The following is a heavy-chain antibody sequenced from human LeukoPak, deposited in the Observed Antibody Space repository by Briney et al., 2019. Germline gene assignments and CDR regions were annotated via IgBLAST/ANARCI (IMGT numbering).Heavy chain of an antibody. CDR2: ISSSGSTI. V-gene: IGHV3-48*03. CDR1: GFTFSSYE. CDR3: ARDLYYFDY. J-gene: IGHJ4*02. Sequence: GGSLRLSCAASGFTFSSYEMNWVRQAPGKGLEWVSYISSSGSTIYYAGSVKGRFTISRDNAKNSLYLQMNSLRAEDTAVYYCARDLYYFDYWGQGTLVTVSS.